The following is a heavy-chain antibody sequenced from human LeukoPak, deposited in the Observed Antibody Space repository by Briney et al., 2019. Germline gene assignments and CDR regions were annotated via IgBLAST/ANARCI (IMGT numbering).Heavy chain of an antibody. J-gene: IGHJ4*02. V-gene: IGHV1-2*02. CDR1: GYTFTGYY. D-gene: IGHD3-9*01. Sequence: ASVKVSCKASGYTFTGYYMHWVRQAPGQGLEWMGWINPNSGGTNYAQKFQGGVTMTRDTSISTAYMELSRLRSDDTAVYYCARTHYDILTGYYTYYFDYWGQGTLVTVSS. CDR3: ARTHYDILTGYYTYYFDY. CDR2: INPNSGGT.